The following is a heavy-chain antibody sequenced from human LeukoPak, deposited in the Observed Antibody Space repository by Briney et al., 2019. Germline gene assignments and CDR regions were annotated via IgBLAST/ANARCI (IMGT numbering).Heavy chain of an antibody. V-gene: IGHV4-38-2*01. CDR1: GYSISSGYY. Sequence: SETLSLTCAVSGYSISSGYYWGWIQQPPGKGLEWIGSIYHSGSTYYNPSLKSRVTISVDTSKNQFSLKLSSVTAADTAVYYCARHTGDSDAFDIWGQGTMVTVSS. CDR3: ARHTGDSDAFDI. CDR2: IYHSGST. D-gene: IGHD4-17*01. J-gene: IGHJ3*02.